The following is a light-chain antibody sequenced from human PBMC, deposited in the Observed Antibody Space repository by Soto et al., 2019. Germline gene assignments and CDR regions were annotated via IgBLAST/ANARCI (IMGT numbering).Light chain of an antibody. V-gene: IGKV1-39*01. J-gene: IGKJ3*01. CDR2: AAS. CDR1: QSISSF. Sequence: DIQMTQSPSSLSASVRDRVTITCRASQSISSFLNWYQQKPGKAPRLLIYAASNLQSGVPSRFSGSGSGTDFTLTISSLQPEDFATYYCQQSYSTLFTFGPGTKVDIK. CDR3: QQSYSTLFT.